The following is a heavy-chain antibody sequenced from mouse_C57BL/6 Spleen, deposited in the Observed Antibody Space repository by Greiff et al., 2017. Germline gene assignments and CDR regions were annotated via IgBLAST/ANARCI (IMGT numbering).Heavy chain of an antibody. J-gene: IGHJ2*01. CDR3: ARGSYYGSSKDY. D-gene: IGHD1-1*01. Sequence: VQLQQPGAELVMPGASVKLSCKASGYTFTSYWMHWVKQRPGQGLEWIGEIDPSDSYTNYNQKFNGKSTLTVDKSSSTAYMQLSSLTSEDSAVYYCARGSYYGSSKDYWGQGTTLTVSS. CDR1: GYTFTSYW. CDR2: IDPSDSYT. V-gene: IGHV1-69*01.